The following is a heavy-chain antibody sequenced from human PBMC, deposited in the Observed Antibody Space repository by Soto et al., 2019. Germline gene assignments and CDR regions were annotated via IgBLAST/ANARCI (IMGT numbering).Heavy chain of an antibody. CDR1: GGTFGNHA. Sequence: QVQLVQSGGEVKKPGSSVKFSCQASGGTFGNHAISWVRQAPGQGLEWLGGIIPVLGVGYNAQNFQGRVTITADASSSTAYLELSSLRSEDTALYYCAREAGYTYGYVFDYWGHGTLVTVSS. D-gene: IGHD5-18*01. J-gene: IGHJ4*01. V-gene: IGHV1-69*01. CDR2: IIPVLGVG. CDR3: AREAGYTYGYVFDY.